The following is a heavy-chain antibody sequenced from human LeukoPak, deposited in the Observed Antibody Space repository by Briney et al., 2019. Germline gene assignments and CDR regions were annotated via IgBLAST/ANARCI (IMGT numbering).Heavy chain of an antibody. J-gene: IGHJ6*02. D-gene: IGHD2-2*01. CDR2: INPISGDT. V-gene: IGHV1-2*02. Sequence: ASVKVSCKASGYTSTADYLFWVRQAPGQGLEWMGWINPISGDTNYAQRFQGRVTMTRDTSTSTAYMDLSRLRSDDTAVYYCARLRVRDQGGPVVVPAAIVYYYHGMDVWGQGTTVTVS. CDR1: GYTSTADY. CDR3: ARLRVRDQGGPVVVPAAIVYYYHGMDV.